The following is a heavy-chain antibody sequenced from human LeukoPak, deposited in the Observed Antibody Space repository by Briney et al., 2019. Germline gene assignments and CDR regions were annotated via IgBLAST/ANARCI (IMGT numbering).Heavy chain of an antibody. CDR2: IYSGGTI. CDR3: ARLAGWYFDL. V-gene: IGHV3-53*01. Sequence: GGSLRLSCAASGFTFSSYAMSWVRQAPGKGLEWVSVIYSGGTIYYADSVKGRFTISRDNSKNTLYLQMNSLRAEDTAVYYCARLAGWYFDLWGRGTLVTVSS. J-gene: IGHJ2*01. CDR1: GFTFSSYA.